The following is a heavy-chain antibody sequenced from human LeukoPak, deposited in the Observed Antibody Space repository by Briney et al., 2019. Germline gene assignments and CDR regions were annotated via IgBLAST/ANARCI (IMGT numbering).Heavy chain of an antibody. J-gene: IGHJ4*02. D-gene: IGHD4-23*01. CDR2: ISGSGGST. CDR1: GFTFSSYA. V-gene: IGHV3-23*01. Sequence: PGGSLRLSSAASGFTFSSYAMSWVRQAPGKGLEWVPAISGSGGSTYYADSVKGRFTISRDNSKNTLYLQMNSLRAEDTAVYYCANLVRLYNYFDYWGQGTLVTVSS. CDR3: ANLVRLYNYFDY.